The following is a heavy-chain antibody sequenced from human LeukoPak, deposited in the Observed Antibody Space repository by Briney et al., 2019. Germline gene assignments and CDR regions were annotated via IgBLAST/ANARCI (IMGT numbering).Heavy chain of an antibody. CDR2: INPNSGGT. CDR1: GYTFTGYY. Sequence: ASVKVSCKASGYTFTGYYMHWVRQAPGQGLEWMGWINPNSGGTNYAQKFQGRVTMTRDTSISTAYMELSRLRSEDTALYYCARGRTTVTSVFDYWGQGTLVTVSS. D-gene: IGHD4-11*01. J-gene: IGHJ4*02. V-gene: IGHV1-2*02. CDR3: ARGRTTVTSVFDY.